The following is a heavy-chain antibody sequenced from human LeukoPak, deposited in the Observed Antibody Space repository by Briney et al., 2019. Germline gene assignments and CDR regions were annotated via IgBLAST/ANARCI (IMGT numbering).Heavy chain of an antibody. CDR2: IYYSGST. CDR3: ARGPYYYGSGSSYYYYYMDV. V-gene: IGHV4-59*01. Sequence: SETLSLTCTVSGGPISSYYWSWIRQPPGKGLEWIGYIYYSGSTNYNPSLKSRVTISVDTSKNQFSLKLSSVTAADTAVYYCARGPYYYGSGSSYYYYYMDVWGKGTTVTISS. D-gene: IGHD3-10*01. CDR1: GGPISSYY. J-gene: IGHJ6*03.